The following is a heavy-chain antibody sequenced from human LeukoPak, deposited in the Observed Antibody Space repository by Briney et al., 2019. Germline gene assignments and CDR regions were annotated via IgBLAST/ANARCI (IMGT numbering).Heavy chain of an antibody. V-gene: IGHV1-2*02. CDR1: GYTFTGYY. CDR2: INPNSGGT. Sequence: GASVKVSCTASGYTFTGYYMHWVRQAPGQGLEWMGWINPNSGGTNYAQKFQGRVTMTRDTSISTAYMELSRLRSDDTAVYYCARGDILTGYYQPPYYYYYGMDVWGQGTTVTVSS. CDR3: ARGDILTGYYQPPYYYYYGMDV. D-gene: IGHD3-9*01. J-gene: IGHJ6*02.